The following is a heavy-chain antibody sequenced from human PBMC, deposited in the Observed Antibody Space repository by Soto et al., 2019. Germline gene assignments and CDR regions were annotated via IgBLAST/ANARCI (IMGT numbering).Heavy chain of an antibody. Sequence: GGSLRLSCVASGFTFSSYPMNWVRRAPGEGLEWVSAISNTGLRTYFADSVKGRFTISRDNSKNTLYLQMNSLRAEDTAVYYCAKERATTTAFDYWGQGALVTVSS. V-gene: IGHV3-23*01. CDR1: GFTFSSYP. J-gene: IGHJ4*02. CDR2: ISNTGLRT. CDR3: AKERATTTAFDY. D-gene: IGHD4-17*01.